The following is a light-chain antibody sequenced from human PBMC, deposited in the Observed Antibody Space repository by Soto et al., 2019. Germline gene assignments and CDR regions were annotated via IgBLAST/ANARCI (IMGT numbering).Light chain of an antibody. V-gene: IGKV1-9*01. CDR2: AAS. CDR1: QGINDY. J-gene: IGKJ4*01. Sequence: DIQLTQSPSFLSASVGDRVTITCRASQGINDYLAWYQQKPGKAPKLLIYAASTLQSEVPSRFSGSASGTEFTLTISSLQPEEFATDYCQQFNTYPLTFGGGTKVEVK. CDR3: QQFNTYPLT.